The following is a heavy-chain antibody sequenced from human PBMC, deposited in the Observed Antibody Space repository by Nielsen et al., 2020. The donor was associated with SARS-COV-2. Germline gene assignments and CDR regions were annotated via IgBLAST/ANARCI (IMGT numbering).Heavy chain of an antibody. CDR1: GFTFSDYY. Sequence: GESLKISCAASGFTFSDYYMSWIRQAPGKGLEWVSYISSSSSYTNYADSVKGRFTISRDNAKNSLYLQMNSLRAEDTAVYYCARGTFSSGWEEYDYWGQGTLVTVSS. CDR3: ARGTFSSGWEEYDY. CDR2: ISSSSSYT. J-gene: IGHJ4*02. D-gene: IGHD6-19*01. V-gene: IGHV3-11*05.